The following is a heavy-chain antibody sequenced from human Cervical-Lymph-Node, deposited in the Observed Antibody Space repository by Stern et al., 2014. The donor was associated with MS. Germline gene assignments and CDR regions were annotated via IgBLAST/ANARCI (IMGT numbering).Heavy chain of an antibody. CDR1: GYTFGTST. CDR3: ARDYGMDV. Sequence: VQLVESGSELKKPGASVKVSCRASGYTFGTSTMNWVRQAPGQGLEWMGLINIHTGTARYAHGFTGRFVFSLVHSPNTPIRAVSSLRADDTAVYYCARDYGMDVWGQGTTVTVSS. CDR2: INIHTGTA. J-gene: IGHJ6*02. V-gene: IGHV7-4-1*02.